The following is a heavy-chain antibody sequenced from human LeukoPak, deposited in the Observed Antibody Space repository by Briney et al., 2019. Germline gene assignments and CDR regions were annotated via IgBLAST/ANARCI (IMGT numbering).Heavy chain of an antibody. CDR2: ISSSSSYI. J-gene: IGHJ4*02. CDR3: ARGPSYYYDSSGFDY. V-gene: IGHV3-21*01. CDR1: GFTFSSYS. Sequence: GGSLRLPCAASGFTFSSYSMNWVRQAPGKGLEWVSSISSSSSYIYYADLVKGRFTISRDNAKNSLYLQMNSLRAEDTAVYYCARGPSYYYDSSGFDYWGQGTLVTVSS. D-gene: IGHD3-22*01.